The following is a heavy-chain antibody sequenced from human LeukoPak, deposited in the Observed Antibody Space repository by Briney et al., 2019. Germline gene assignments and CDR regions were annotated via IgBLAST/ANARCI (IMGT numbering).Heavy chain of an antibody. CDR3: ARVIWIVDY. CDR2: MYYRGST. J-gene: IGHJ4*02. CDR1: GVSISTHFYY. V-gene: IGHV4-39*07. D-gene: IGHD2-2*03. Sequence: PSETLSLTCTVSGVSISTHFYYWGWIRQTPGKALEWIGNMYYRGSTYYNPSLNSRVSMSLDTSKNQFSLRLSSVTAADTAVYYCARVIWIVDYWGQGTLVTVSS.